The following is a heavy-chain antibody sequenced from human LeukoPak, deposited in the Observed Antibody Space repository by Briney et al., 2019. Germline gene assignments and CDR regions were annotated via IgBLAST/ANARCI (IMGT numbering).Heavy chain of an antibody. V-gene: IGHV3-30*18. CDR1: GFTFSSYG. CDR2: ISYDGSNK. J-gene: IGHJ4*02. CDR3: AKPASVGPYGDYAHFDY. Sequence: GRSLRLSCAASGFTFSSYGMHWVRQAPGKGLEWVAVISYDGSNKYYADSVKGRFTISRDNSKNTLYLQMNSLRAEDTAVYYCAKPASVGPYGDYAHFDYWGQGTLVTVSS. D-gene: IGHD4-17*01.